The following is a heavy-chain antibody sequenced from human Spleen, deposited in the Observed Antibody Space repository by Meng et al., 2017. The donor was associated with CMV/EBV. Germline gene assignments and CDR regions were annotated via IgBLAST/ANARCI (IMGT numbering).Heavy chain of an antibody. V-gene: IGHV1-2*02. CDR2: VSPDSGGT. CDR3: TRGGNWNYLRFFDY. Sequence: ASVKVSCKASGYTFTDYYIHWVRQAPGQGLEWMGWVSPDSGGTNYGQKFQGRVTMTRDTSIRTVYMELTRLSSDDTALYFCTRGGNWNYLRFFDYWGQGTLVTVSS. D-gene: IGHD1-7*01. CDR1: GYTFTDYY. J-gene: IGHJ4*02.